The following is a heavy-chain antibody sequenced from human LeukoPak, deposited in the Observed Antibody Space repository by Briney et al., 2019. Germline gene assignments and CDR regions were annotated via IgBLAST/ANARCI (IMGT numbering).Heavy chain of an antibody. D-gene: IGHD4-11*01. CDR3: ARTLYSNDWFDP. J-gene: IGHJ5*02. CDR1: GGSISSYY. CDR2: IYYSGST. Sequence: SETLSLTCTVSGGSISSYYWSWIRQPPGKGLEWIGYIYYSGSTNYNPSLKSRVTISVDTSKNQFSLKLSSVTAAGTAVYYCARTLYSNDWFDPWGQGTLVTVSS. V-gene: IGHV4-59*01.